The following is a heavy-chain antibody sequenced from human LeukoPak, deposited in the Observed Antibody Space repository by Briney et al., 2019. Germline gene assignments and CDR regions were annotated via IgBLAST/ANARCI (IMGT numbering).Heavy chain of an antibody. CDR1: GGSFSGYY. Sequence: SETLSLTCAVYGGSFSGYYWSWIRQPPGNGLEWIGEINHSGSTNYNPSLKSRVTISVDTSKNQFSLKLSSVTAADTAVYYCARGPGLVRTGDRTRKWYFDLWGRGTLVTVSS. J-gene: IGHJ2*01. V-gene: IGHV4-34*01. CDR2: INHSGST. CDR3: ARGPGLVRTGDRTRKWYFDL. D-gene: IGHD7-27*01.